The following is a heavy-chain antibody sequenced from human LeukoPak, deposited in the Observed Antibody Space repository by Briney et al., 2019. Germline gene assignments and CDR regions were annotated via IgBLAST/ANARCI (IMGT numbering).Heavy chain of an antibody. V-gene: IGHV4-59*01. J-gene: IGHJ4*02. CDR1: GGSISNYY. CDR3: ARVVPDGYSDY. Sequence: SETLSLTCTVSGGSISNYYWSWIRQPPGKGLDWIGYIHYTGLTNYNPSLTSRLTISVDTSKNQFSLKLSSVTAADAAVYFCARVVPDGYSDYWGQGTLVTVSS. CDR2: IHYTGLT. D-gene: IGHD2-2*01.